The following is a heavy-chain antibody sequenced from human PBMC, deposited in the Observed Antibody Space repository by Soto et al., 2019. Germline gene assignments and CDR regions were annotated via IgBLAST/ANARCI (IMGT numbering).Heavy chain of an antibody. CDR1: GFTFTSSA. Sequence: QMQLVQSGPEVKKPGTSVKVSCKASGFTFTSSAVQWVRQARGQRLEWIGWIVVGSGNTNYAQKFQERVTITRDMSTSTAYMELSSLRSEDTAVYYCAAGTYCSSTCCYTGPDHYYYYYGMDVWGQGTTVTVSS. D-gene: IGHD2-2*02. J-gene: IGHJ6*02. CDR3: AAGTYCSSTCCYTGPDHYYYYYGMDV. CDR2: IVVGSGNT. V-gene: IGHV1-58*01.